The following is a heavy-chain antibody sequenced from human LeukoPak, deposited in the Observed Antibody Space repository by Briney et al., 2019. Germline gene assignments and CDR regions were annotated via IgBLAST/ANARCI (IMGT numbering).Heavy chain of an antibody. CDR3: AREYYDILTGFDY. D-gene: IGHD3-9*01. CDR2: ISSSSSYI. CDR1: GFTFSSYE. V-gene: IGHV3-21*01. Sequence: GGSLRLSCAASGFTFSSYEMNWVRQAPGKGLEWVSSISSSSSYIYYADSVKGRFTISRDNAKNSLYLQMNSLRAEDTAVYYCAREYYDILTGFDYWGQGTLVTVSS. J-gene: IGHJ4*02.